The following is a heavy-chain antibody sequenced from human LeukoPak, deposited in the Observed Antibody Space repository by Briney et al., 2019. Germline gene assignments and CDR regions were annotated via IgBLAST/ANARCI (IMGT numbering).Heavy chain of an antibody. Sequence: GESLKISCKGSGYSFTSYWIGWVRQVPGKGLEWMGIIYPGDSDTRYSPSFQGQVTISADKSISTAYLQWSSLKASDTAMYYCARTPGYDPSTNWFDPWGQGTLVTVSS. J-gene: IGHJ5*02. D-gene: IGHD3-22*01. CDR2: IYPGDSDT. CDR3: ARTPGYDPSTNWFDP. CDR1: GYSFTSYW. V-gene: IGHV5-51*01.